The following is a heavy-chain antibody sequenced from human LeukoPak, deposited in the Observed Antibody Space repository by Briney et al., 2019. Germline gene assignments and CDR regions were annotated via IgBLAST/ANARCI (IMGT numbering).Heavy chain of an antibody. Sequence: PSETLSLTCTVSGDSFSSHYWTWIRQPPGKGLEWIGYIYYSGSTNYNPSLKSRVTISVDTSKNQFSLKLSSVTAADTAVYYCARSRYYDSSGYYAPSFPFDYWGQGTLVTVSS. CDR2: IYYSGST. V-gene: IGHV4-59*11. D-gene: IGHD3-22*01. CDR1: GDSFSSHY. CDR3: ARSRYYDSSGYYAPSFPFDY. J-gene: IGHJ4*02.